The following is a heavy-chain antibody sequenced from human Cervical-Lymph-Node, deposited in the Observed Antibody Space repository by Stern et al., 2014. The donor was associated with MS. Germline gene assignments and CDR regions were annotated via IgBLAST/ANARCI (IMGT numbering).Heavy chain of an antibody. Sequence: VQLVESGPGLVKPSETLSLSCTVSGDSVNTGGFFWTWIRQSPREGLQWIGYVYSSGATNYNPSFQSRVTISVDTSKNQFSLALRSVTAADTAVYYCTREGDVLAGSWFDPWGQGGPVTVSS. D-gene: IGHD6-13*01. CDR3: TREGDVLAGSWFDP. J-gene: IGHJ5*02. V-gene: IGHV4-61*08. CDR1: GDSVNTGGFF. CDR2: VYSSGAT.